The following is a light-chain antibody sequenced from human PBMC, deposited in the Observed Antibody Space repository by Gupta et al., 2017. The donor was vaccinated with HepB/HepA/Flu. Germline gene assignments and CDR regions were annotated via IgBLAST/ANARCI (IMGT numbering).Light chain of an antibody. Sequence: QSALTQPASVSGSPGQSITLSCTGTSSDVGGYNYVSWYQQHPGKAPKLMIYDVSHRPSGVSNRFSGSRSDNTASLTISGLQAEDEADYYCSSYTSSSTVVFGGGTKLTVL. CDR2: DVS. J-gene: IGLJ2*01. V-gene: IGLV2-14*03. CDR3: SSYTSSSTVV. CDR1: SSDVGGYNY.